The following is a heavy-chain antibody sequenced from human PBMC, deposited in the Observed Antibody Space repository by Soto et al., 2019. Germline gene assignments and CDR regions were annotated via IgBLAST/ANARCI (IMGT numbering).Heavy chain of an antibody. CDR1: GFSFFSYA. D-gene: IGHD2-8*01. CDR3: AKIEMGWFAH. CDR2: ISGSGGHT. V-gene: IGHV3-23*01. J-gene: IGHJ5*02. Sequence: GGSLRLSCTGSGFSFFSYAMSWVRQAPGKGLEWVSTISGSGGHTYYADSVKGRFVVSRDNDKNTVYLHMSSLTGEDTAVYFCAKIEMGWFAHWGQGTQFTVSS.